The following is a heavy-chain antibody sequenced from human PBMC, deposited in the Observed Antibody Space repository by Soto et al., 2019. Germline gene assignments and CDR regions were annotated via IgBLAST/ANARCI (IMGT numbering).Heavy chain of an antibody. J-gene: IGHJ3*02. CDR1: GGSISSYY. CDR3: ARGPGSSGVPAAIPDHDAFDI. V-gene: IGHV4-59*01. CDR2: IYYSGST. D-gene: IGHD2-2*01. Sequence: SETLSLTCTVSGGSISSYYWSWIRQPPGKGLEWIGYIYYSGSTNYNPSLKSRVTISVDTSKNQFSLKLSSVTAADTAVYYCARGPGSSGVPAAIPDHDAFDIWGQGTMVTVSS.